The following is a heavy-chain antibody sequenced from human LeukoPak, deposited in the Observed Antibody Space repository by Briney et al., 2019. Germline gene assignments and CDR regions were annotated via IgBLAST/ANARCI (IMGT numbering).Heavy chain of an antibody. CDR2: ISDDGSNK. Sequence: GRSLRLSCAASGFTFSSYGMHWVRQAPGKGLEWVAVISDDGSNKYNADSVKGRFTISRDNSKKTLYLQMNNLRAEDTAVYYCAKSLRRYCSGGSCPYGMDVWGQGTTVPVSS. CDR1: GFTFSSYG. CDR3: AKSLRRYCSGGSCPYGMDV. V-gene: IGHV3-30*18. D-gene: IGHD2-15*01. J-gene: IGHJ6*02.